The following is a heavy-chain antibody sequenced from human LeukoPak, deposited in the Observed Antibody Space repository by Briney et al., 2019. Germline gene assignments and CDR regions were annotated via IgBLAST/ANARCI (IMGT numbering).Heavy chain of an antibody. CDR1: GGSISSSNYY. CDR2: VYYSGST. Sequence: PSETLSLTCTVSGGSISSSNYYWGWIRQPPGKGLEWIGSVYYSGSTYYNPSLKSRVTISVDTSKNQFSLKVSSVTAADTAVYFCAGIVVVVAATTQIDYWGQGTLATVSS. D-gene: IGHD2-15*01. CDR3: AGIVVVVAATTQIDY. V-gene: IGHV4-39*01. J-gene: IGHJ4*02.